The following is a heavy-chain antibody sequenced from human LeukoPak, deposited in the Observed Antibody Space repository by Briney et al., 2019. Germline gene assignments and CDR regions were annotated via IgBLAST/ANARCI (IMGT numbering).Heavy chain of an antibody. CDR2: ISGSDGST. Sequence: AGSLTRTGPACRFTLSSYGRSWVHQAPGNGREWVSAISGSDGSTYYPDSVKVRFTISRDNSKNTLYLQMESLRAEDTAVYYCAKDTTMKGETFTIFGKTLRADFWSGYSTPSTSEYFQHWGQGTLVTVSS. V-gene: IGHV3-23*01. J-gene: IGHJ1*01. CDR3: AKDTTMKGETFTIFGKTLRADFWSGYSTPSTSEYFQH. D-gene: IGHD3-3*01. CDR1: RFTLSSYG.